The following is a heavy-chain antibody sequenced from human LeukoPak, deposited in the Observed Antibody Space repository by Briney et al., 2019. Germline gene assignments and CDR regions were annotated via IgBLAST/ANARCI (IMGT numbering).Heavy chain of an antibody. D-gene: IGHD3-10*01. J-gene: IGHJ4*02. Sequence: ASVKVSCKASGYTFTSYGVSWVRQAPGQGLMWMGWISAYNGNTNYAQNLQGRVTMTTDTSTSTAYMELRSLRSDDTAVHYCARGDYGSGSYRYFDYWGQGTLVTVSS. CDR3: ARGDYGSGSYRYFDY. CDR2: ISAYNGNT. V-gene: IGHV1-18*01. CDR1: GYTFTSYG.